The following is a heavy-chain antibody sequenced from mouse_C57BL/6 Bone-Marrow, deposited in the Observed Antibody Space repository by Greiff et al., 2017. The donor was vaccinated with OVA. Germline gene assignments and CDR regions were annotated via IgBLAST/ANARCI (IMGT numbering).Heavy chain of an antibody. Sequence: EVQVVESGGGLVQPGGSMKLSCVASGFTFSNYWMNWVRQSPEKGLEWVAQIRLKSDNYATHYAESVKGRFTISRDDSKSSVYLQMNNLRAEDTGIYYCTALTYYGTLDYWGQGTTLTVSS. J-gene: IGHJ2*01. CDR2: IRLKSDNYAT. V-gene: IGHV6-3*01. CDR1: GFTFSNYW. D-gene: IGHD1-1*01. CDR3: TALTYYGTLDY.